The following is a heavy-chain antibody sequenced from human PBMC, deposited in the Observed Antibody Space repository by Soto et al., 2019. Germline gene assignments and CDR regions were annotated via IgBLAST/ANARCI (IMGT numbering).Heavy chain of an antibody. CDR1: GFTFSSYA. CDR3: ASGSADSGYDEAIFDY. D-gene: IGHD5-12*01. CDR2: ISYDGSNK. J-gene: IGHJ4*02. V-gene: IGHV3-30-3*01. Sequence: QVQLVESGGGVVQPGRSLRLSCAASGFTFSSYAMHWVRQAPGKGLEWVAVISYDGSNKYYADSVKGRFTISRDNSTNTLYLQMNSLRAEDTAVYYGASGSADSGYDEAIFDYWGQGTLVTVSS.